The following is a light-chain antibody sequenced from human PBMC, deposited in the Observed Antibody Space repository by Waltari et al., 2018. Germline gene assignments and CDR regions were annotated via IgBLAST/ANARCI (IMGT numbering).Light chain of an antibody. CDR2: GAS. Sequence: DIVMTQSPDSLAVSLGERATINCQSSQSVFCSHHSKNYLAWYQQKPGQPPKLLIYGASARESGVPDRFSGSGSGTDFTLTISNLQAADVAVYYCQQYYSTLVTFGGGTKVEIK. CDR1: QSVFCSHHSKNY. CDR3: QQYYSTLVT. J-gene: IGKJ4*01. V-gene: IGKV4-1*01.